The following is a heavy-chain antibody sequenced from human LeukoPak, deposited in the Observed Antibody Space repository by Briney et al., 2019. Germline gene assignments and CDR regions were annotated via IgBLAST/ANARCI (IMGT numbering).Heavy chain of an antibody. CDR2: IYPGDSNT. D-gene: IGHD5-18*01. CDR3: ARLPQYSYGYYD. Sequence: GESLKISGRGSGYSFTSYWIGGVRQMPGKGLEWMGIIYPGDSNTRYRPSFQGQLTLSHDKSIGPAYLQSSRLKASDTAMYYCARLPQYSYGYYDWGQPTLVTVSS. V-gene: IGHV5-51*01. CDR1: GYSFTSYW. J-gene: IGHJ4*02.